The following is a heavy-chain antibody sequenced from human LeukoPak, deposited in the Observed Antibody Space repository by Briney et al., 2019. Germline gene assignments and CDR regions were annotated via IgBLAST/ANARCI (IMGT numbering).Heavy chain of an antibody. V-gene: IGHV4-34*01. CDR3: ASGGALWELIP. CDR1: GFTFSRYS. CDR2: INHSGST. D-gene: IGHD1-26*01. J-gene: IGHJ5*02. Sequence: GSLRLSCAASGFTFSRYSMNWVRQPPGKGLEWIGEINHSGSTNYNPSLKSRVTISVDTSKNQFSLKLSSVTAADTAVYYCASGGALWELIPWGQGTLVTVSS.